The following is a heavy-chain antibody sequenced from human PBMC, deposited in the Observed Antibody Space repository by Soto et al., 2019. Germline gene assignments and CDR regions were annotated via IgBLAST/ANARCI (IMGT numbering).Heavy chain of an antibody. CDR3: ARDLICCGMDV. CDR1: GGSMRRYY. CDR2: VFYSGNT. V-gene: IGHV4-59*01. Sequence: QVELQESGPGLVKPSETLSLTCNVSGGSMRRYYWTWMRQSPGKGLEWLGNVFYSGNTNLNPSLRDRLSISVDTSKNKFSLMLNSVPAADTAVYYCARDLICCGMDVWGQGTTVTVSS. J-gene: IGHJ6*02. D-gene: IGHD2-8*01.